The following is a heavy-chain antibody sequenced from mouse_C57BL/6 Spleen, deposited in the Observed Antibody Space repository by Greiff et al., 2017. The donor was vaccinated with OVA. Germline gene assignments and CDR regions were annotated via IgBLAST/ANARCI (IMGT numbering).Heavy chain of an antibody. V-gene: IGHV14-4*01. D-gene: IGHD1-1*01. CDR1: GFNIKDDY. J-gene: IGHJ2*01. CDR2: IDPENGDT. CDR3: PPITTVVPY. Sequence: EVQLQQSGAELVRPGASVKLSCTASGFNIKDDYMHWVKQRPEQGLEWIGWIDPENGDTEYASKFQGKATITADTSSNTAYLQLSSLTSEDTAVYYCPPITTVVPYWGQGTTLTVSS.